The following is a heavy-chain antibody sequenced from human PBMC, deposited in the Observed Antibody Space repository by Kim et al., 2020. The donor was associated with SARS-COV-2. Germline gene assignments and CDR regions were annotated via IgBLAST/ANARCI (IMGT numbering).Heavy chain of an antibody. Sequence: GGSLRLSCGASGFIFANYAMTWVRQAPGKGLEWLSSISSSGSDIYHPDSLKGRFSISRSNAKNSLYLQMNNLRDDDTAVYYCARMGLVSGNYCLDYWGQRTPVTVSS. V-gene: IGHV3-21*01. D-gene: IGHD1-26*01. J-gene: IGHJ4*02. CDR1: GFIFANYA. CDR3: ARMGLVSGNYCLDY. CDR2: ISSSGSDI.